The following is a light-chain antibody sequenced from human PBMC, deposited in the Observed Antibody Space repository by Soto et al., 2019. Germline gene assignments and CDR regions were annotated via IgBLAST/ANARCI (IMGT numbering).Light chain of an antibody. Sequence: QSALTQPASVSGSPGQSITISCTGTSNDIGGYNLVSWYQQHPGKAPKLIIYEANKRPSGVSDRFSASKSGNTASLTISGLQPEDEADYYCSSYTGNSTLVFGGGTKLTVL. CDR3: SSYTGNSTLV. J-gene: IGLJ2*01. CDR2: EAN. CDR1: SNDIGGYNL. V-gene: IGLV2-14*02.